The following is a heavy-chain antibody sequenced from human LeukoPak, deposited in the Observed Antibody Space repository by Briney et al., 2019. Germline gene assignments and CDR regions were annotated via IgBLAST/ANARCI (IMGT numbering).Heavy chain of an antibody. V-gene: IGHV3-21*01. Sequence: GGSLRLSCAASGFTFSSYSMNWVRQAPGKGLEWVSPISSSSSYIYYADSVKGRFTISRDNAKNSLYLQMNSLRAEDTAVYYCARGNVGARDYYFDYWGQGTLVTVSS. CDR1: GFTFSSYS. D-gene: IGHD1-26*01. J-gene: IGHJ4*02. CDR3: ARGNVGARDYYFDY. CDR2: ISSSSSYI.